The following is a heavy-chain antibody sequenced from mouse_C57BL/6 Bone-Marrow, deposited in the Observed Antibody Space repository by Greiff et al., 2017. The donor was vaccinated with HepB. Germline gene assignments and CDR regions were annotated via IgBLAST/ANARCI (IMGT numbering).Heavy chain of an antibody. CDR3: ARDDSSYYAMDY. CDR1: GFTFSDFY. CDR2: SRNKANDYTT. V-gene: IGHV7-1*01. J-gene: IGHJ4*01. Sequence: EVKLVESGGGLVQSGRSLRLSCATSGFTFSDFYMEWVRQAPGKGLEWIAASRNKANDYTTEYSASVKGRFIVSRDTSQSILYLQMNALRAEDTAIYYCARDDSSYYAMDYWGQGTSVTVSS. D-gene: IGHD1-1*01.